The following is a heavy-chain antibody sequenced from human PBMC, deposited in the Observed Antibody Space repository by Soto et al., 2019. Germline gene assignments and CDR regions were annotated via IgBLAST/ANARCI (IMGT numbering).Heavy chain of an antibody. CDR1: TFSMYS. J-gene: IGHJ5*02. CDR3: ARDQGRSYASWFDP. CDR2: ISSGSAYI. D-gene: IGHD3-10*01. V-gene: IGHV3-21*06. Sequence: EVQVVESGGGLVKPGGSLRLSCTFTFSMYSMNWVRQAPGKGLEWVASISSGSAYIKYAESAKGRFTISRDNAKNSLHLQMNSLRAEDTAIYHYARDQGRSYASWFDPWGQGTLVTVSS.